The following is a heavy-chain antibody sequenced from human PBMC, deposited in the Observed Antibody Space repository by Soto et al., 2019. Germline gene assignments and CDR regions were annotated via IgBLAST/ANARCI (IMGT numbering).Heavy chain of an antibody. J-gene: IGHJ4*02. D-gene: IGHD3-3*01. Sequence: SGPTLVNPTQTLTLTCTFSGFSLSTSGVGVGWIRQPPGKALEWLALIYWNDDKRYSPSLKSRLTITKDTSKNQVVLTMTNMDPVDTATYYCAHRPAPSRLRFLGPPMSHFDYWGQGTLVTVSS. CDR1: GFSLSTSGVG. CDR3: AHRPAPSRLRFLGPPMSHFDY. CDR2: IYWNDDK. V-gene: IGHV2-5*01.